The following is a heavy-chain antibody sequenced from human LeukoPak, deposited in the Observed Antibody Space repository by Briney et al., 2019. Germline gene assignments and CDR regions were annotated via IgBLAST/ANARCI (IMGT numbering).Heavy chain of an antibody. CDR1: GFTFSSYG. V-gene: IGHV3-30*03. CDR2: ISYDGSNK. CDR3: SGSWLYNFYDLDV. J-gene: IGHJ6*02. Sequence: GRSLRLSCAASGFTFSSYGMHWVRQAPGKGLEWVAVISYDGSNKYYADSVKGRFSISRDNSKSTVYYCAKDADRRGSLPLLYSGSWLYNFYDLDVWGQGTAVTVSS. D-gene: IGHD6-13*01.